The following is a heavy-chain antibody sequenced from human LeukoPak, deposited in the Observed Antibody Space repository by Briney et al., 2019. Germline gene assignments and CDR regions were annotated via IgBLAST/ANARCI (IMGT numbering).Heavy chain of an antibody. V-gene: IGHV4-4*09. CDR1: GGSISSYY. Sequence: SETLSLTCTVSGGSISSYYWSWIRQPPGKGLEWIGYIYTSGSTNYNPSLKSRVTISVDTSKNQFSLKLSSVTAADTAVYYCARSPRDGGYYYYYMDVWGKGTTVTVSS. J-gene: IGHJ6*03. CDR3: ARSPRDGGYYYYYMDV. CDR2: IYTSGST.